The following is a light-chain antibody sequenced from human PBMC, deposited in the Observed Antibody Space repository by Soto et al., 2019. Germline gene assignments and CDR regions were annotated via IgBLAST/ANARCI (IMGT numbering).Light chain of an antibody. CDR2: AAS. J-gene: IGKJ3*01. CDR3: QKYRSVPV. V-gene: IGKV1-27*01. Sequence: DIQMTQSPTSLSASVGDRVTITCRASQGISNFVAWYQQKPGKAPKLLIYAASTLQSGLPSRFSGSGSGTGFTLTINSLQPEAVATYSCQKYRSVPVFGPGTKVEIK. CDR1: QGISNF.